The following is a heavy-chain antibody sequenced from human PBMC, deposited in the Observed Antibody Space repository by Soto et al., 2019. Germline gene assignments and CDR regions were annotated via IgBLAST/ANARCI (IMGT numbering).Heavy chain of an antibody. CDR2: INPNSGGT. CDR1: GYTFTGYY. J-gene: IGHJ4*02. CDR3: ARDGGDGYNTTLFDY. V-gene: IGHV1-2*04. Sequence: ASVKVSCKASGYTFTGYYMHWVRQAPGQGLEWMEWINPNSGGTNYAQKFQGWVTMTRDTSISTAYMELSRLRSDDTAVYYCARDGGDGYNTTLFDYWGQGTLVTVSS. D-gene: IGHD5-12*01.